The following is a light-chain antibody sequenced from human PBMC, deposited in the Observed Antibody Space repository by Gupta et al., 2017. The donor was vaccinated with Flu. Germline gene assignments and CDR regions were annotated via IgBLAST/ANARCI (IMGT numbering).Light chain of an antibody. CDR3: AAWDDRLSGVV. CDR2: KSN. J-gene: IGLJ2*01. CDR1: KSNIGINY. V-gene: IGLV1-47*01. Sequence: KSNIGINYVYGYQQLPGAAPKLLIYKSNQRPSGVPDRFSGSKSDTSASLAISGLRSEDEADYYCAAWDDRLSGVVFGGGTKLTVL.